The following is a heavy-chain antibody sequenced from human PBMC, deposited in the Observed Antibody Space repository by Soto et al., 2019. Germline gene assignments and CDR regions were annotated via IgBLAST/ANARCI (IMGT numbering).Heavy chain of an antibody. V-gene: IGHV3-33*01. CDR1: GFTFSNYG. CDR3: ARQYSGHLRWFDY. J-gene: IGHJ4*02. Sequence: PGGSLRLSCAASGFTFSNYGMHWVRQAPGKGLEWLAIIWYDGTDQYYADSVKGRFTISRDNSKNTLHLQMNSLIAEDTAVYHCARQYSGHLRWFDYWGQGALVTVSS. CDR2: IWYDGTDQ. D-gene: IGHD5-12*01.